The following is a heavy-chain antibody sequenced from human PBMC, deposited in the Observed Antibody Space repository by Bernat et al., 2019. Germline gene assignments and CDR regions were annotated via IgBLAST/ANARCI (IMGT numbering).Heavy chain of an antibody. V-gene: IGHV3-53*01. CDR1: GFTVSSNY. J-gene: IGHJ4*02. Sequence: EVQLVESGGGLIQPGGSLRLSCAASGFTVSSNYMSWVRQAPGKGLAWVSVIYSGGNTYYADSVKGRFTISRDKSKNTLYLRMNSLRAEDTAVYYCASEYYDILTGYYHPDYWGQGTLVTVSS. D-gene: IGHD3-9*01. CDR3: ASEYYDILTGYYHPDY. CDR2: IYSGGNT.